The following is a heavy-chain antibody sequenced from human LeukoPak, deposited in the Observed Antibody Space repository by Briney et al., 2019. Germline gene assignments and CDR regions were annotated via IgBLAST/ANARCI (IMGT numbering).Heavy chain of an antibody. D-gene: IGHD6-13*01. V-gene: IGHV3-49*04. J-gene: IGHJ3*02. Sequence: GGSPRLSCTASGFTFCDYAMSWVRQAPGKGLEWVGFIRSKAYGGTTEYAASVKGRFTISRDDSKSIAYLQMNSLKTEDTAVYYCTRRTSGSSSTHAFDIWGQGTMVTVSS. CDR1: GFTFCDYA. CDR2: IRSKAYGGTT. CDR3: TRRTSGSSSTHAFDI.